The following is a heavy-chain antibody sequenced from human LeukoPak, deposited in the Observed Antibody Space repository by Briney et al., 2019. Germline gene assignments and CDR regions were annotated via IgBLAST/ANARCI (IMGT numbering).Heavy chain of an antibody. CDR3: ARAVYGAPFGY. V-gene: IGHV3-66*01. Sequence: GGTLRLFRAASGFTLSSNYMSWVRQAPGKGLEWVSVIYSGGSTYYSNSVKGRFTISRDNSKNTLYLQMNSLRAEDTAVYYCARAVYGAPFGYWGQGTLVTVSS. CDR1: GFTLSSNY. J-gene: IGHJ4*02. D-gene: IGHD4-17*01. CDR2: IYSGGST.